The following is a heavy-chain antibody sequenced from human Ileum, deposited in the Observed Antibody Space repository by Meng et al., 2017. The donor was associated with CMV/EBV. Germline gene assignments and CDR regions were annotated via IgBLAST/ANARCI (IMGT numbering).Heavy chain of an antibody. J-gene: IGHJ6*01. CDR1: GDSINDYY. Sequence: SETLSLTCTVSGDSINDYYWSWIRQPPGKGLEWIGYIYYSGGTNYNPSLKSRLTISVDTSKNQFSLKLNSVTAADTAVYYCARRRDTSSWYYYYFGMDVWGQGNTVTGAS. D-gene: IGHD6-13*01. V-gene: IGHV4-59*01. CDR3: ARRRDTSSWYYYYFGMDV. CDR2: IYYSGGT.